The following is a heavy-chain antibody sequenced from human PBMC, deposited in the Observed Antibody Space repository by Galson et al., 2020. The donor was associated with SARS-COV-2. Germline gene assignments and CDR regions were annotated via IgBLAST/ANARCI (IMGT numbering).Heavy chain of an antibody. CDR3: ARGPPPGTSRLIVVVPAARVNWFDP. CDR2: IIPIFGTA. Sequence: SVKVSCKASGGTFSSYAISWVRQAPGQGLEWMGGIIPIFGTANYAQKFQGRVTITADESTSTAYMELSSLRSEDTAVYYCARGPPPGTSRLIVVVPAARVNWFDPWGQGTLVTVSS. CDR1: GGTFSSYA. V-gene: IGHV1-69*13. J-gene: IGHJ5*02. D-gene: IGHD2-2*01.